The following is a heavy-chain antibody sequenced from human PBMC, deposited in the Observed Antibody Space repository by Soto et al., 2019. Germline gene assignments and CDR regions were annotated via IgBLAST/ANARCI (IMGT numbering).Heavy chain of an antibody. Sequence: PGGSLRLSCAASGFTFSTYAMHWVRQAPGKGLEWLAVLSSDGSNKYYADSVKGRFTISRDNSKNTLYLQANSLRAEDTAVYYCANVGVWGSGYYYPPFYWGLGTLVTVSS. CDR1: GFTFSTYA. CDR3: ANVGVWGSGYYYPPFY. D-gene: IGHD3-22*01. CDR2: LSSDGSNK. J-gene: IGHJ4*02. V-gene: IGHV3-30-3*01.